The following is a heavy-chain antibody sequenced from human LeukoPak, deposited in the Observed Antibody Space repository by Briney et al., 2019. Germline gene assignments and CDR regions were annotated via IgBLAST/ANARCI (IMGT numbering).Heavy chain of an antibody. Sequence: GGSLRLSCTVSGFTVSSNSMSWVRQAPGKGLEWVSSITSSGRYIYYADSVKGRFTISRDNSENSLYLQMDSLTAEDTAVYYCTRKGSQWDFLVDYWGQGTRVAVSP. CDR1: GFTVSSNS. J-gene: IGHJ4*02. D-gene: IGHD2/OR15-2a*01. CDR3: TRKGSQWDFLVDY. CDR2: ITSSGRYI. V-gene: IGHV3-21*01.